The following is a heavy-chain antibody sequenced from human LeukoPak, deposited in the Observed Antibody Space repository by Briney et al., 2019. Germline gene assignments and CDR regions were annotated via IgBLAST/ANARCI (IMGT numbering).Heavy chain of an antibody. CDR2: IYYSGST. J-gene: IGHJ3*02. Sequence: SETLSLTCTVSGGSISSSSYYWGWIRQPPGKGLEWIGSIYYSGSTYYNPSLKSRVTISVDTSKNQFSLKLSSVTAADTAVYYCARPHCSSTSCSPAAFDIWGQGTMVTVSS. D-gene: IGHD2-2*01. CDR1: GGSISSSSYY. V-gene: IGHV4-39*01. CDR3: ARPHCSSTSCSPAAFDI.